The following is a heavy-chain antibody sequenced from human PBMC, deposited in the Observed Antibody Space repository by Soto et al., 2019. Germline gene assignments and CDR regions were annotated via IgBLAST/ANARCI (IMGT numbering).Heavy chain of an antibody. Sequence: PGGSLRLSCAASGFSFSSYGMHWVRQAPGKGLEWVGVISYDGRNKYYGDSVKGRFTISRDNSKNTLNLQMNSLRAEDTAVYYCAKDKPGVASYYYYGMDVWGQGTTVTV. J-gene: IGHJ6*02. CDR3: AKDKPGVASYYYYGMDV. CDR2: ISYDGRNK. CDR1: GFSFSSYG. V-gene: IGHV3-30*18. D-gene: IGHD2-8*01.